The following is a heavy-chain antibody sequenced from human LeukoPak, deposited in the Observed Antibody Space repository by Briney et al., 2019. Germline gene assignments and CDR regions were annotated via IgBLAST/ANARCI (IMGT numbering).Heavy chain of an antibody. CDR1: GFTFSSYA. D-gene: IGHD2-15*01. V-gene: IGHV3-30*04. CDR3: ARDFSMVAAKGSYYYGMDV. Sequence: GGSLRLSCAASGFTFSSYAMHWVRQAPGKGLEWVAVISYDGSNKYYADSVKGRFTISRDNSENTLYLQMNSLRAEDTAVYYCARDFSMVAAKGSYYYGMDVWGQGTTVTVSS. J-gene: IGHJ6*02. CDR2: ISYDGSNK.